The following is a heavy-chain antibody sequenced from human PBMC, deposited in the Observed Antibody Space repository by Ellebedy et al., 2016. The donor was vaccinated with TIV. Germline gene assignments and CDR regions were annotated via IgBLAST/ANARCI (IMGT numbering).Heavy chain of an antibody. D-gene: IGHD5-18*01. CDR3: AAVRIQIWFPKWFDP. V-gene: IGHV1-24*01. Sequence: ASVKVSCKVSGYTLNELSMHWVRQTPGKGLEWMGGFHPEDGEIIYVLKFQGRMTMTEDMSTETAYMELSSLTSEDTAIYYCAAVRIQIWFPKWFDPWGQGTLVTVSA. J-gene: IGHJ5*02. CDR1: GYTLNELS. CDR2: FHPEDGEI.